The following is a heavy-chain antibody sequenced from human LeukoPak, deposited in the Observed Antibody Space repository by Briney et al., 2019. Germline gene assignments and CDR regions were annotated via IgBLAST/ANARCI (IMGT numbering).Heavy chain of an antibody. V-gene: IGHV1-8*01. D-gene: IGHD3-10*01. CDR1: GYTLTSYD. J-gene: IGHJ5*01. CDR2: MNPHSGNT. Sequence: ASVKVSCKASGYTLTSYDINWVRQATGKGLEWMGWMNPHSGNTGYAQKFQGGVTMTRNTSKSTAYMELSSLRSEDTAVYYCARAAMVRGCRPRNWFDSWGQGTLVTVSS. CDR3: ARAAMVRGCRPRNWFDS.